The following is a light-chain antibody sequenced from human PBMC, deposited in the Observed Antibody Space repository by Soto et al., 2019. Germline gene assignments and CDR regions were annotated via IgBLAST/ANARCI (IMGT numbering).Light chain of an antibody. V-gene: IGKV3-15*01. J-gene: IGKJ4*01. Sequence: EILMTHSPATVSVSPGEGVTLSCRASQSFSRNLAWYQQKPGQPPRLLIFGASTRATGVPATFSGSGSGTEFTLTSSRLQSEDSAVYYCQQYDSWPPLTFGGGTKVELK. CDR2: GAS. CDR3: QQYDSWPPLT. CDR1: QSFSRN.